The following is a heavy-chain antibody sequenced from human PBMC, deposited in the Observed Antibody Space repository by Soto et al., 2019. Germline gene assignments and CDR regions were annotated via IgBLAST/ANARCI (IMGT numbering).Heavy chain of an antibody. Sequence: QVQLVQSGAEVKKPGSSVKVSCKASGGTFSSYAISWVRQAPGQGLEWMGGTFPMFGKANYAQKFQGSATISADKSTRRAYVELSSLRSEDTAVYYCATVDISTWIDGMDVWGQGTTVTVSS. D-gene: IGHD2-2*01. CDR1: GGTFSSYA. CDR2: TFPMFGKA. J-gene: IGHJ6*02. V-gene: IGHV1-69*06. CDR3: ATVDISTWIDGMDV.